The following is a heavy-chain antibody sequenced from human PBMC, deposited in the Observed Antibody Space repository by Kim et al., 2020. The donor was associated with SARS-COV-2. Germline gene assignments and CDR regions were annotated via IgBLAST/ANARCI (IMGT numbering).Heavy chain of an antibody. CDR2: GTA. J-gene: IGHJ4*02. Sequence: GTANYEQKCQGRVTITADKSTSTDYMELSSLRSEDTAVYYCARGAVAGKDWGQGTLVTVSS. CDR3: ARGAVAGKD. V-gene: IGHV1-69*06. D-gene: IGHD6-19*01.